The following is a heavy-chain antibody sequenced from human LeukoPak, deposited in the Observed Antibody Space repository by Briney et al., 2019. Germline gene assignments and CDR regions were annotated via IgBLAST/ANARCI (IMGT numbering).Heavy chain of an antibody. J-gene: IGHJ4*02. CDR2: IWNDGSDK. V-gene: IGHV3-33*06. D-gene: IGHD4-11*01. CDR3: AKDAERGFDFSNSLQS. CDR1: GFIFSHYA. Sequence: GGSLRLSCATSGFIFSHYAMHWVRQAPGKGLKWVAVIWNDGSDKYYGDSVKGRFTISRDNSKKTVYLQMSSLRVEDTAVYYCAKDAERGFDFSNSLQSWGQGTLVTVSS.